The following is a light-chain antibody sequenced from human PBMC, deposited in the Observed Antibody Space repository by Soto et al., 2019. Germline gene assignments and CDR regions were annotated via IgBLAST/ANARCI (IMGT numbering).Light chain of an antibody. CDR3: SSYTSSSTPLYV. J-gene: IGLJ1*01. Sequence: QSALTQPASVSGSPGQSITISFTGTSSDVGGYNYVSWYQQHPGKAPKLMIYEVSNRPSGVSNRFSGSKSGNTASLTISGLQAEDEADYYCSSYTSSSTPLYVFGTGTKVT. V-gene: IGLV2-14*01. CDR2: EVS. CDR1: SSDVGGYNY.